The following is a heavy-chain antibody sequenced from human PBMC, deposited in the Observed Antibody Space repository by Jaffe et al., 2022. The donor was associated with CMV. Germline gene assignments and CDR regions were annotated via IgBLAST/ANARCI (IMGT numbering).Heavy chain of an antibody. CDR3: ATQHIMVRGVTTFHWFDP. D-gene: IGHD3-10*01. CDR1: GYSFTSYW. J-gene: IGHJ5*02. Sequence: EVQLVQSGAEVKKPGESLKISCKGSGYSFTSYWIGWVRQMPGKGLEWMGIIYPGDSDTRYSPSFQGQVTISADKSISTAYLQWSSLKASDTAMYYCATQHIMVRGVTTFHWFDPWGQGTLVTVSS. CDR2: IYPGDSDT. V-gene: IGHV5-51*01.